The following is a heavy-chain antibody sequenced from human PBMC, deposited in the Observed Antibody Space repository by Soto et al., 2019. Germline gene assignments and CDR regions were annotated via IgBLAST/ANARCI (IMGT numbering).Heavy chain of an antibody. CDR3: AKDEMITFGGVIVPYTFDY. J-gene: IGHJ4*02. Sequence: PGGSLRLSCAASGFTFSSYAMSWVRQAPGKGLEWVSAISGSGGSTYYADSVKGRFTISRDNSKNTLYLQMNSLRAEDTAVYYCAKDEMITFGGVIVPYTFDYWGQGTLVTVSS. V-gene: IGHV3-23*01. D-gene: IGHD3-16*02. CDR2: ISGSGGST. CDR1: GFTFSSYA.